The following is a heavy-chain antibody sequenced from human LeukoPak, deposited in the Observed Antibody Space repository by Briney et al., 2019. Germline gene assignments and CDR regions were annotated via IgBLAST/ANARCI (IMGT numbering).Heavy chain of an antibody. Sequence: GGSLRLSCAASGFTFSSYAMHWVRQAPGKGLEWVTIISYDGGNKYYADSVKGRFTISRDNSKNTLYLQMNSLRAEDTAVYYCARGQGDSSAGLDYWGQGTLVTVSS. CDR1: GFTFSSYA. CDR2: ISYDGGNK. CDR3: ARGQGDSSAGLDY. J-gene: IGHJ4*02. V-gene: IGHV3-30-3*01. D-gene: IGHD3-22*01.